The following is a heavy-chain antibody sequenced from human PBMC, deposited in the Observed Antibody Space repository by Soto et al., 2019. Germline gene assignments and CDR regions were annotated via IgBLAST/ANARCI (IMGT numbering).Heavy chain of an antibody. CDR1: GFTFSSYG. V-gene: IGHV3-33*01. J-gene: IGHJ5*02. Sequence: QVQLVESGGGVVQPGRSPRLSCAASGFTFSSYGIHWVRQAPGKGLEWVAVIYYDGSNKYYADSVKGRFTISRENSKNTLYLQMTSLRADDTAVYYCARGHGVATTMGWFDPWGQGTLVTVSS. CDR3: ARGHGVATTMGWFDP. D-gene: IGHD5-12*01. CDR2: IYYDGSNK.